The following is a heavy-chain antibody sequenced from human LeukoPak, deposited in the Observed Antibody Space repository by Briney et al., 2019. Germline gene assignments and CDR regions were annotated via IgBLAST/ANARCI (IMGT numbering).Heavy chain of an antibody. CDR2: IKQDGSEK. Sequence: GGSLRLSCAASGFTFSSYWMTWVRQAPGKGLEWVANIKQDGSEKYYVDSVKGRFTISRDNAKNSLYLQMNSLRAEDTALYYCAKDFYGDYDAFDIWGQGTMVTVSS. J-gene: IGHJ3*02. D-gene: IGHD4-17*01. CDR1: GFTFSSYW. CDR3: AKDFYGDYDAFDI. V-gene: IGHV3-7*03.